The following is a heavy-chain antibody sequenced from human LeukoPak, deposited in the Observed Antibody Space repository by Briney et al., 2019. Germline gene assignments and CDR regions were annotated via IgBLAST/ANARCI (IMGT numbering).Heavy chain of an antibody. CDR3: ARVLRYCSGGNCYSGGLGYMDV. V-gene: IGHV3-48*04. Sequence: GGSLRLSCAASGFTFSRCWMSWVRQAPGKGLEWVSSISRSGSTKYYADSVKGRFTISRDNARNSLVLQMNRLRAEDTAVYYCARVLRYCSGGNCYSGGLGYMDVWGKGTTVTISS. CDR1: GFTFSRCW. D-gene: IGHD2-15*01. CDR2: ISRSGSTK. J-gene: IGHJ6*03.